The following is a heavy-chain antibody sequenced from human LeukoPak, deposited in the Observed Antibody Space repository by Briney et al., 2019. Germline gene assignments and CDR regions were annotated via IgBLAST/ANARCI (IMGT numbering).Heavy chain of an antibody. D-gene: IGHD3-3*02. Sequence: GGSLRLSCEASGFTFRTYSMNWVRQAPGKGLEWVSTISSHSIYIYYADSLKGRFTISRDNAQNSLYLQMDSLRAEDTAVYYCARGHFWSGYSRWGQGTLVTVSS. CDR1: GFTFRTYS. V-gene: IGHV3-21*01. CDR2: ISSHSIYI. J-gene: IGHJ4*02. CDR3: ARGHFWSGYSR.